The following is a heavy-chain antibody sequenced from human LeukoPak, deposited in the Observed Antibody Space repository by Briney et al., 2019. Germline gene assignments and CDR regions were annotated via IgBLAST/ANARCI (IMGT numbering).Heavy chain of an antibody. CDR3: AKGGGFTLEMLVVIIDYFDY. D-gene: IGHD3-3*01. V-gene: IGHV3-23*01. J-gene: IGHJ4*02. CDR1: GFTFSSYA. Sequence: PGGSLRLSCAASGFTFSSYAMSWVRQAPGKGLEWVSAISGSGGSTYYADSVKGRFTISRDNSKNTLYLQMNSLRAEDTAVYYCAKGGGFTLEMLVVIIDYFDYWGQGTLVTVSS. CDR2: ISGSGGST.